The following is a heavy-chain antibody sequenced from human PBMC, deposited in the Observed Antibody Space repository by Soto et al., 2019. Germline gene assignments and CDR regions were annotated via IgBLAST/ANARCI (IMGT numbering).Heavy chain of an antibody. CDR2: IIPLFDAT. D-gene: IGHD6-19*01. J-gene: IGHJ4*02. Sequence: QVQLVPSGAEVRKPGSSVKVSCTAPGGTFTTYDISWVRQAPGQGPEWMGGIIPLFDATKYAQKFQGRVTITADKSTGTAYMELSSLRSEDTAMYYCARDRSSSWYNGTFYFDSWGQGTLVTVSS. CDR1: GGTFTTYD. V-gene: IGHV1-69*06. CDR3: ARDRSSSWYNGTFYFDS.